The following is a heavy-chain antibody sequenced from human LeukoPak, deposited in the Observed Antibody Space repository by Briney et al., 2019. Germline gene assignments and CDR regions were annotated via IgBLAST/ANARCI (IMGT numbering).Heavy chain of an antibody. D-gene: IGHD3-10*01. CDR1: GGSFSGYY. CDR3: ARVTMVRGVINFDY. CDR2: INHSGST. Sequence: PSETLSLTCAVYGGSFSGYYWGWIRQPPGKGLEWIGEINHSGSTNYNPSLKSRVTISVDTSKNQFSLKLSSVTAADTAVYYCARVTMVRGVINFDYCGQGTLVTVSS. J-gene: IGHJ4*02. V-gene: IGHV4-34*01.